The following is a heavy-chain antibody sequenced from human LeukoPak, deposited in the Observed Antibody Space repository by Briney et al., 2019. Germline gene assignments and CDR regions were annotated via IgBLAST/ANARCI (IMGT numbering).Heavy chain of an antibody. CDR3: ARQYSSGWYNYYGMDV. J-gene: IGHJ6*02. CDR1: GFTFSSYS. Sequence: GGSQRLSCAASGFTFSSYSMNWVRQAPGKGLEWVSYISSSSSTIYYADSVKGRFTISRDNAKNSLYLQMNSLRDEDTAVYYCARQYSSGWYNYYGMDVWGQGTTVTVSS. V-gene: IGHV3-48*02. D-gene: IGHD6-19*01. CDR2: ISSSSSTI.